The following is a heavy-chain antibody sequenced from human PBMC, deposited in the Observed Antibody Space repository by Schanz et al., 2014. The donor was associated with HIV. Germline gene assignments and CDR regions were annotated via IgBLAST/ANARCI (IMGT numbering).Heavy chain of an antibody. Sequence: EVQLVESGGGVVRPGGSLRLSCAASGFTFDDYGMSWVRQAPGKGLEWVSGINWNGGSTGYADSVKGRFTISRDNAKNSLYLQMNSLRAEDTAVYYCAKDEGGGYYYYGMDVWGQGTTVTVSS. CDR1: GFTFDDYG. CDR2: INWNGGST. CDR3: AKDEGGGYYYYGMDV. D-gene: IGHD3-16*01. V-gene: IGHV3-20*04. J-gene: IGHJ6*02.